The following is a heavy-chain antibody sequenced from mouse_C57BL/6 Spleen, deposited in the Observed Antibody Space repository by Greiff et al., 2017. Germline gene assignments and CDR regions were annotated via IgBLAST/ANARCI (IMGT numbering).Heavy chain of an antibody. Sequence: VKLMESGPGLVAPSQSLSITCTVSGFSLTSYGVHWVRQPPGKGLEWLVVIWSDGSTTYNSALKARLSISKDNSKSQVFLNTNSLQTEDTAMYYCAKHGPYGDFDYWGQGTTLTVSS. D-gene: IGHD1-1*02. CDR1: GFSLTSYG. V-gene: IGHV2-6-1*01. J-gene: IGHJ2*01. CDR2: IWSDGST. CDR3: AKHGPYGDFDY.